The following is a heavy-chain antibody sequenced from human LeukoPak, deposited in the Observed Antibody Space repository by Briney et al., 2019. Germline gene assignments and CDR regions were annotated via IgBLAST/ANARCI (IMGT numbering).Heavy chain of an antibody. Sequence: GGSLRLSCAASGFTFSSYAMHWVRQAPGKGLEWVAVISYDGSNKYYADSVKGRFTVSRDNPKNTLYLQMNSLRAEDTAVYYCARVWSGYDYAGWFDPWGQGTLVTVSS. V-gene: IGHV3-30*04. CDR1: GFTFSSYA. J-gene: IGHJ5*02. CDR3: ARVWSGYDYAGWFDP. D-gene: IGHD5-12*01. CDR2: ISYDGSNK.